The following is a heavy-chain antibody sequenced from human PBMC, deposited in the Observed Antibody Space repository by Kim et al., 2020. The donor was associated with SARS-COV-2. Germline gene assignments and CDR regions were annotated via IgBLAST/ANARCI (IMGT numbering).Heavy chain of an antibody. CDR2: IYSGGTT. Sequence: GGSLRLSCTASGFSVSNNYMTWVRQVAGKGLEWVSIIYSGGTTYYADSVKGRFTISRDNAKNTLYLQMSSLRVDDTAVYYCAKDSSAWGDGFDIWGQGTMVTVSP. CDR1: GFSVSNNY. V-gene: IGHV3-53*01. D-gene: IGHD6-19*01. CDR3: AKDSSAWGDGFDI. J-gene: IGHJ3*02.